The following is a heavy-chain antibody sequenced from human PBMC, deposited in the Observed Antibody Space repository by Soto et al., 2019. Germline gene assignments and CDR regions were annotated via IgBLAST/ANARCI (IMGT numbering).Heavy chain of an antibody. J-gene: IGHJ6*03. Sequence: WGSLRLSCAASGFTFSSAAMSWVRQAPGKGLEWVSHINDNGGITYYVDSVKGQFTISRDSSKNTLYLQMHSLRAEDTAVYYYARDSCTPYCRPYREVWGQGNTVIVSS. CDR1: GFTFSSAA. D-gene: IGHD2-8*01. CDR3: ARDSCTPYCRPYREV. CDR2: INDNGGIT. V-gene: IGHV3-23*01.